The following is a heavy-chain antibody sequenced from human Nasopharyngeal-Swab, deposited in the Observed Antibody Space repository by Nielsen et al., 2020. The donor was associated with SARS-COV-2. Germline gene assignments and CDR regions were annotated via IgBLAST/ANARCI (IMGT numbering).Heavy chain of an antibody. Sequence: GSLRLSCTVSGDSISSSDHYWGWLRQPPGKGLEWIGSIYYSGSTYYNPSLKSRVTISGDTSKKQFSLNLSSVTAADTAVYYCARTPLNTVPTIHYDYYFDYWGQGTLVTVSS. CDR1: GDSISSSDHY. J-gene: IGHJ4*02. CDR2: IYYSGST. V-gene: IGHV4-39*01. D-gene: IGHD5-12*01. CDR3: ARTPLNTVPTIHYDYYFDY.